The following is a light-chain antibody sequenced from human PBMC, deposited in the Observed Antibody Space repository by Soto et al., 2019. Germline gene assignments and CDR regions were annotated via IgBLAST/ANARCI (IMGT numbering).Light chain of an antibody. CDR1: QSVGSN. CDR3: QQYNNWYS. CDR2: GAS. Sequence: EIVMTQSPATLSVSPGERATLSCRASQSVGSNLAWYQQKPGQAPRLLIYGASTRATGIPARFSGSGSGTEFTVTISSLQSEDFAVYYCQQYNNWYSFGQGTKLEIK. V-gene: IGKV3-15*01. J-gene: IGKJ2*03.